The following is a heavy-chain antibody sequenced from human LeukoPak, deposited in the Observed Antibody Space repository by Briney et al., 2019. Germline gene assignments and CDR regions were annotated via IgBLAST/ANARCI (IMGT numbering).Heavy chain of an antibody. CDR3: ARDVRPPYYYDSSGLDY. J-gene: IGHJ4*02. CDR2: INPNSGGT. CDR1: GYTFTGYY. D-gene: IGHD3-22*01. Sequence: ASVKVSCKASGYTFTGYYMHWVRQAPGQGLEWMGWINPNSGGTNYAQKFQGRVTMTRDTSISTAYMELSRLRSDDTAVYYCARDVRPPYYYDSSGLDYWGQGTLVTVSS. V-gene: IGHV1-2*02.